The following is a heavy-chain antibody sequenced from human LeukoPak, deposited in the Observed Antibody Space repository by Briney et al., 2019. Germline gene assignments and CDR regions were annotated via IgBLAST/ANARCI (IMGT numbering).Heavy chain of an antibody. D-gene: IGHD3-10*01. CDR1: GYTFTSYD. Sequence: ASVKVSCKASGYTFTSYDINWVRQATGQGLEWVGWMNPNSGNTGYAQKFQGRVTMTRNTSISTAYMELSSLRSEDTAVYYCARGSSYGSGSYSGAFGIWGQGTMVTVSS. CDR2: MNPNSGNT. V-gene: IGHV1-8*01. J-gene: IGHJ3*02. CDR3: ARGSSYGSGSYSGAFGI.